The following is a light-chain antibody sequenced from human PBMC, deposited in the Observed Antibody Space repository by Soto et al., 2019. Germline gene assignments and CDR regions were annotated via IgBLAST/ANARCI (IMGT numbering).Light chain of an antibody. CDR1: QSLSRRY. Sequence: EILLTQSPGTLSLSPGERATLSCWASQSLSRRYFAWYQQKPGQAPSLLIYAASSRATGIPDRFSGSGSGTDFTLTISRLEPEDFAMYYCQHDENSPLTFGGGTKVEI. CDR3: QHDENSPLT. CDR2: AAS. V-gene: IGKV3-20*01. J-gene: IGKJ4*01.